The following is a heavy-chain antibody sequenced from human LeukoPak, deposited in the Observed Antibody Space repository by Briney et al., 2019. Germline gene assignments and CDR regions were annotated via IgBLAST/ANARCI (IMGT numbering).Heavy chain of an antibody. Sequence: SQTLSLTCAISGDSVSSNSAAWNWIRQSPSRGLEWLGRTYYRSKWYNDYAVSVKSRITINPDTSKNQFSLQLNSVTPEDTAVYYCARAVLGIAVAGTYYTYDYWGQGPWSPSPQ. CDR2: TYYRSKWYN. CDR1: GDSVSSNSAA. D-gene: IGHD6-19*01. J-gene: IGHJ4*02. CDR3: ARAVLGIAVAGTYYTYDY. V-gene: IGHV6-1*01.